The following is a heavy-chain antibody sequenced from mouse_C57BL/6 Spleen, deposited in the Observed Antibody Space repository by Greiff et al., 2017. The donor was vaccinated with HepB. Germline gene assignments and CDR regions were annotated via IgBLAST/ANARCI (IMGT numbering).Heavy chain of an antibody. V-gene: IGHV5-4*01. CDR3: ARVPSYYYGSSPYWYFDV. D-gene: IGHD1-1*01. J-gene: IGHJ1*03. Sequence: EVHLVESGGGLVKPGGSLKLSCAASGFTFSSYAMSWVRQTPEKRLEWVATISDGGSYTYYPDNVKGRFTISRDNAKNNLYLQMSHLKSEDTAMYYCARVPSYYYGSSPYWYFDVWGTGTTVTVSS. CDR2: ISDGGSYT. CDR1: GFTFSSYA.